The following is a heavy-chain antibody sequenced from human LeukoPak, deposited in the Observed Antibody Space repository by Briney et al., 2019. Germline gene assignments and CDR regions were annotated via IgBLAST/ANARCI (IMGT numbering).Heavy chain of an antibody. CDR3: ARGRFTPPYYYGSGSYYLDY. CDR1: GGSFSGYY. V-gene: IGHV4-34*01. Sequence: PSETLSLTCAIYGGSFSGYYWSWIRQPPGKGLEWIGEINHSGSTNYNPSLKSRVTISVDTSKNQFSLKLSSVTAADTAVYYCARGRFTPPYYYGSGSYYLDYWAREPWSPSPQ. J-gene: IGHJ4*02. D-gene: IGHD3-10*01. CDR2: INHSGST.